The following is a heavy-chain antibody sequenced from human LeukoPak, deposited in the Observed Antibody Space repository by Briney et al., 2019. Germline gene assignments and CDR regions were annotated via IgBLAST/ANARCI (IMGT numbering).Heavy chain of an antibody. CDR2: IYTSGSS. J-gene: IGHJ4*02. D-gene: IGHD6-13*01. CDR3: ARALYSSSWWNY. Sequence: SETLSLTCTVSGGSISSGSYYWSWIRQPAGKGLEWIGRIYTSGSSNYNPSLKSRVTISVDTSKNQFSLKLSSVTAADTAVYYCARALYSSSWWNYWGQGTLVTVSS. V-gene: IGHV4-61*02. CDR1: GGSISSGSYY.